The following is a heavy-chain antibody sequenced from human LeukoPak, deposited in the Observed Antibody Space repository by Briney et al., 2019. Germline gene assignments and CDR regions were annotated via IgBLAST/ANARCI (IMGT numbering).Heavy chain of an antibody. Sequence: PGGSLRLSCAASGFTFSSYEMNWVRQAPGKGLEWVSSISGRSTDIYYADSVKGRLTISRDNAKNSVFLQINNLRAEDMAIYYCARRGYHDSSGYDYWGQGTLVTVSS. CDR2: ISGRSTDI. CDR1: GFTFSSYE. J-gene: IGHJ4*02. D-gene: IGHD3-22*01. V-gene: IGHV3-21*06. CDR3: ARRGYHDSSGYDY.